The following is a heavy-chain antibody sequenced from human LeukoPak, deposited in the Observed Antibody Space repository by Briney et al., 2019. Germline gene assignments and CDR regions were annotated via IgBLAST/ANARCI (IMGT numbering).Heavy chain of an antibody. J-gene: IGHJ4*02. V-gene: IGHV3-7*01. Sequence: GGSLRLSCAASGFTFSTYWMSWFRQTPGKGLEWVAKIKADGGEKDHVASVKGRFTISRDNAKNSLYLQMNSLRVEDTAVYYCARGGAARPDFWGQGTLVTVSS. CDR1: GFTFSTYW. CDR3: ARGGAARPDF. CDR2: IKADGGEK. D-gene: IGHD6-6*01.